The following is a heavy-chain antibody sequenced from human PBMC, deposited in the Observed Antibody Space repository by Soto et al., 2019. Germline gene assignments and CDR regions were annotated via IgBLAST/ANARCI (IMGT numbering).Heavy chain of an antibody. CDR1: GDTDTNYV. J-gene: IGHJ6*02. CDR3: EAEMTFGKLSVV. D-gene: IGHD3-16*02. V-gene: IGHV1-69*13. CDR2: IFPKFGTT. Sequence: SVKVSCKASGDTDTNYVISWVRQAPGPGLEWMGGIFPKFGTTYSAQKLQDRLTITADESTSTVYMQLSSLRLDDTAVYYCEAEMTFGKLSVVWGQGTTVTVSS.